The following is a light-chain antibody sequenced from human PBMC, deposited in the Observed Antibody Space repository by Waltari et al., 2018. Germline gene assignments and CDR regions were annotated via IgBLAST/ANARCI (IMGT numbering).Light chain of an antibody. CDR1: SSDVGGYKY. CDR3: SSYTSSSTWV. Sequence: QSALTQPASVSGSPGQSITISCTGTSSDVGGYKYVSWYQQHPGKAPKLMISDVRKRPSGVSNRFSGSKSGNTASLTISGLQAEDEADYYCSSYTSSSTWVFGGGTKLTVL. J-gene: IGLJ3*02. CDR2: DVR. V-gene: IGLV2-14*01.